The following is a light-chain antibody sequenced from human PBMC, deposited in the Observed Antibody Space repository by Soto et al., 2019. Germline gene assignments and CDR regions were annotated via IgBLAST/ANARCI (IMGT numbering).Light chain of an antibody. CDR3: AAWDDSLNGWV. Sequence: QSVLTQPPSASGTPGQRVTISCSGSSSNIGSNTVNWYQQFPGTAPKLLIYSDNQRPSGVPDRFSGSKSGTSASLAISGLQSEDEADYFSAAWDDSLNGWVFGGGTKLTVL. V-gene: IGLV1-44*01. CDR1: SSNIGSNT. J-gene: IGLJ3*02. CDR2: SDN.